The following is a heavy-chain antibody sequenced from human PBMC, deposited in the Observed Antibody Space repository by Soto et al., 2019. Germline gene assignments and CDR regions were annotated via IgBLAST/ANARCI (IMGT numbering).Heavy chain of an antibody. D-gene: IGHD3-16*01. CDR2: IYSVGTT. CDR1: GFTVSSYY. Sequence: EVQLVETGGGLIQPGGSLRLSCAATGFTVSSYYMSWVRQAPGKGLEWVSVIYSVGTTNYADSVKGRFTISRDDSKNTLYLQMNNVRVEDTAVYYCARGATRDNMMESPWGQGTLVTVSS. J-gene: IGHJ5*02. V-gene: IGHV3-53*02. CDR3: ARGATRDNMMESP.